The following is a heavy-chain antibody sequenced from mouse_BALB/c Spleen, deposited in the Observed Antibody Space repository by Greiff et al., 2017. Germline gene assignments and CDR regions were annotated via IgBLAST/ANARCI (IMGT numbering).Heavy chain of an antibody. D-gene: IGHD1-1*01. CDR3: TRGRGSSWFAY. J-gene: IGHJ3*01. CDR1: GYTFTSYY. V-gene: IGHV1S81*02. CDR2: INPSNGGT. Sequence: QVHVKQSGAELVKPGASVKLSCKASGYTFTSYYMYWVKQRPGQGLEWLGEINPSNGGTNFNEKFKSKATLTVDKSSSTAYMQLSSLTSEDSAVYYCTRGRGSSWFAYWGQGTLVTVSA.